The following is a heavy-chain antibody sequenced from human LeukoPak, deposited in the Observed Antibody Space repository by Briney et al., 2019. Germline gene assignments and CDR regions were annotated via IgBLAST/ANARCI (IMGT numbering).Heavy chain of an antibody. V-gene: IGHV2-5*02. CDR1: GFSLSTSGVG. CDR3: ARSPYYDILTGSRGTFDY. CDR2: IYWDDDK. Sequence: SGPTLVKPTQTLTLTCTFSGFSLSTSGVGVGWIRQPPGKALEWLALIYWDDDKRYSPSLKSRLTITKDTSKNQVVLTMTNMDPVDTATYYCARSPYYDILTGSRGTFDYWGQGPVVTVSS. J-gene: IGHJ4*02. D-gene: IGHD3-9*01.